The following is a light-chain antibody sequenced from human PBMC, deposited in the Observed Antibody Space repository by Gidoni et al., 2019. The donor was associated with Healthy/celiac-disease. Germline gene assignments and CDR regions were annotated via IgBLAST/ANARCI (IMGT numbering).Light chain of an antibody. CDR3: QQSYSTPAVT. CDR1: QSISSY. J-gene: IGKJ1*01. CDR2: AAS. V-gene: IGKV1-39*01. Sequence: SPSSLSASVGDRVTITCRASQSISSYLNWYQQKPGKDTKLLIYAASSLQSGVPSRFSGSGSGTDCTLTISSLQREDFATYYCQQSYSTPAVTFGQGTKVEIK.